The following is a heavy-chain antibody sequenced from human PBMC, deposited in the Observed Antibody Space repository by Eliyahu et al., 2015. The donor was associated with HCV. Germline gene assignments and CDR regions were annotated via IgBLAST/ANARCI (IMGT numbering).Heavy chain of an antibody. CDR2: IKKKDKNERGTA. Sequence: EVLLVESGGGLVKPGGSLRLSCGASGFLFSNAWMSWVRQAPGKGLEWVGRIKKKDKNERGTADYAAPVKGRFSISRDDSKNMIYLQMNSLKPEDTAVYYCTTDGSHISWGQGALVIVSS. J-gene: IGHJ4*02. V-gene: IGHV3-15*01. CDR1: GFLFSNAW. CDR3: TTDGSHIS. D-gene: IGHD1-1*01.